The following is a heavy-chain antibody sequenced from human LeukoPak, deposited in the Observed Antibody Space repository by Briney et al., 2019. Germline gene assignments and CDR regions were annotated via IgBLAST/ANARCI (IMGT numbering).Heavy chain of an antibody. CDR2: INPNSGGT. D-gene: IGHD3-22*01. J-gene: IGHJ3*02. CDR1: GYTFTGYY. V-gene: IGHV1-2*02. Sequence: GASVRVSCKASGYTFTGYYMHWVRQAPGQGLEWMGWINPNSGGTNYAQKFQGRVTMTRDTSISTAYMELSRLRSDDTAVYYCARAQGDSSGLDAFDIWGQGTMVTVSS. CDR3: ARAQGDSSGLDAFDI.